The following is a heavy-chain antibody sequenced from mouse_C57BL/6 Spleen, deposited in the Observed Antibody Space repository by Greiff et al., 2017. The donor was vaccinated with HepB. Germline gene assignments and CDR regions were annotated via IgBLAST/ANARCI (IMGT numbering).Heavy chain of an antibody. D-gene: IGHD1-1*02. CDR2: SRNKANDYTT. CDR1: GFTFSDFY. CDR3: ARDAYGDY. Sequence: EVKLVESGGGLVQSGRSLRLSCAPSGFTFSDFYMEWVRQAPGKGLEWIAASRNKANDYTTEYSASVKGRFIVSRDTSQSILYLQMNALRAEDTAIYYCARDAYGDYWGQGTSVTVSS. V-gene: IGHV7-1*01. J-gene: IGHJ4*01.